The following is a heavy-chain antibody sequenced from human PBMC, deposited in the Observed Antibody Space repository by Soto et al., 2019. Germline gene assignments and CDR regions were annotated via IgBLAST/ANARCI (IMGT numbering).Heavy chain of an antibody. J-gene: IGHJ6*02. CDR1: GFTFSTYS. Sequence: LRLSCVGSGFTFSTYSINWVRQAPGRGLEWVSSISSRSDIYYADSVKGRFTISRDNAKNSVSLQMNSLRAEDTAVYYCAREYTAWPLAYGLDVWGQGTTVTVSS. D-gene: IGHD2-2*02. CDR3: AREYTAWPLAYGLDV. V-gene: IGHV3-21*01. CDR2: ISSRSDI.